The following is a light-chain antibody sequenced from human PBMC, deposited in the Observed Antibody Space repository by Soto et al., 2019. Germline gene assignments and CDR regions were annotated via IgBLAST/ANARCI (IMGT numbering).Light chain of an antibody. CDR1: NVDVGGYNY. CDR3: ASYTIKTTYV. J-gene: IGLJ1*01. CDR2: EVS. V-gene: IGLV2-14*01. Sequence: QSVLTQPASVSGSPGQSITISCTGTNVDVGGYNYVSWYQHHPGKAPKLLIFEVSNRPSGVPNRFSGSKSGNTASLTISGLQSEDEADYYCASYTIKTTYVFGSGTKVTAL.